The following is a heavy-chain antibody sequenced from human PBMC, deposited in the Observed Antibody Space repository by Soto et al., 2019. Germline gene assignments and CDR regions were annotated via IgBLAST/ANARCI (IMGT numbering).Heavy chain of an antibody. CDR2: IYWDDDK. J-gene: IGHJ4*02. CDR3: AHIDGSGSDLSPHPFDY. Sequence: SGPTLVNPTQPLTLTCTFSGFSLSTSGVGVGWIRQPPGKALEWLALIYWDDDKRYSPSLKSRLTITKDTSKNQVVLTMTNMDPVETATYYRAHIDGSGSDLSPHPFDYWGQGTLVSVSS. CDR1: GFSLSTSGVG. V-gene: IGHV2-5*02. D-gene: IGHD3-10*01.